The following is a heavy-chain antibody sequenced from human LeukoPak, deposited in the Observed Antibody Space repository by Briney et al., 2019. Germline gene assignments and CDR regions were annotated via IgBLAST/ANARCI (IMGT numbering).Heavy chain of an antibody. CDR3: AKQPSGYSSSWYRYYYYGMDV. V-gene: IGHV1-18*01. D-gene: IGHD6-13*01. CDR2: ISAYNGNT. J-gene: IGHJ6*02. CDR1: GYTFTSYG. Sequence: AASVTVSCKASGYTFTSYGISWVRQAPGQGLERMGWISAYNGNTNYAQKLQGRVTMTTDTSTSTAYMELRSLRSDDTAVYYCAKQPSGYSSSWYRYYYYGMDVWGQGTTVTVSS.